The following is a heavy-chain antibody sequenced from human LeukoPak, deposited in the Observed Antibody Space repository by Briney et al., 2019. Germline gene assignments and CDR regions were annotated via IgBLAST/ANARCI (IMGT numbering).Heavy chain of an antibody. CDR3: ATVRSNYYYYYMDV. CDR2: INGDGSST. V-gene: IGHV3-74*01. D-gene: IGHD1-14*01. J-gene: IGHJ6*03. Sequence: GGSLRLSCAASGFTFSSYWMHWVRQGPGKGLVWVSRINGDGSSTTYADSVKGRFTISRDNAKNTVYLQMNSLRAEDTAVYYCATVRSNYYYYYMDVWGKGTTVTVSS. CDR1: GFTFSSYW.